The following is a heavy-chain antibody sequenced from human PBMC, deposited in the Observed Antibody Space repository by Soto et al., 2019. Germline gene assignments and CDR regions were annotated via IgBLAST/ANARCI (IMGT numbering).Heavy chain of an antibody. V-gene: IGHV5-51*01. J-gene: IGHJ4*02. D-gene: IGHD3-10*01. CDR2: IFPGDSHT. Sequence: LGESLKISCKASGYSFTNYWIGWVRQMPGKGLEWVGVIFPGDSHTTYSPSFQGQVTISADNSISTAYLQWSSLKASDTAMYYCARGYYYHHTGVPCDYWGQGTLVTVSS. CDR3: ARGYYYHHTGVPCDY. CDR1: GYSFTNYW.